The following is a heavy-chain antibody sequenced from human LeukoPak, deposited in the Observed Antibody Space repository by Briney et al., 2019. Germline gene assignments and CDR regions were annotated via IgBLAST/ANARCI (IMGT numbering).Heavy chain of an antibody. CDR3: ARSSSVLLWFGELFADWFDP. Sequence: ASVKGYWKAYGYTFMSYGISWVRQAPGQGLQWMALISAYNGNTNYAQKLQGRVTMTTDTSTSTAYMELRSLRSDDTAVYYCARSSSVLLWFGELFADWFDPWGQGTLVTVSS. V-gene: IGHV1-18*04. CDR2: ISAYNGNT. D-gene: IGHD3-10*01. J-gene: IGHJ5*02. CDR1: GYTFMSYG.